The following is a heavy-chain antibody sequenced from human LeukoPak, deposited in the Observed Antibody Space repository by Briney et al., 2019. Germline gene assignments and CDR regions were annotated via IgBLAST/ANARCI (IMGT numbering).Heavy chain of an antibody. CDR2: IFTSGSA. J-gene: IGHJ4*02. V-gene: IGHV4-4*07. D-gene: IGHD3-22*01. CDR3: ARGAGVNDGGGYYHDG. Sequence: SETLSLTCSVSGGSISNYFWTWIRQPAGKGLEWIGRIFTSGSADYNPSLQSRVTISIDTSKNQFSLKVKSLTAADTAVYYCARGAGVNDGGGYYHDGGGRGTLVT. CDR1: GGSISNYF.